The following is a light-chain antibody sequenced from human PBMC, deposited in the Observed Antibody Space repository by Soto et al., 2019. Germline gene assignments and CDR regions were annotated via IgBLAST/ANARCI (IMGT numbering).Light chain of an antibody. Sequence: EPVLTQSPGTVSLSPGERATLSCRASQTIRSNYLAWYRQTPGQAPRLLIYGASNRATGIADRFSGSGSGTDFTLIISRLEPEDFALYYCQQYGSSPWTFGQGTKVEIK. J-gene: IGKJ1*01. V-gene: IGKV3-20*01. CDR3: QQYGSSPWT. CDR1: QTIRSNY. CDR2: GAS.